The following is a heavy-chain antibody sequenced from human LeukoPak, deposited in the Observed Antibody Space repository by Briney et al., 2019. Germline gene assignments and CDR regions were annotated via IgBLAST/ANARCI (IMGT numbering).Heavy chain of an antibody. CDR1: RFTFSSYW. D-gene: IGHD6-13*01. CDR3: ARASIAAGPYYFDY. V-gene: IGHV3-7*01. CDR2: IKQDGSEK. Sequence: PGGSLRLSCAASRFTFSSYWMSWVRQAPGKGLQWVANIKQDGSEKYYVDSVKGRFTISRDNAKNSLYLQMNSLRAEDTAVYYCARASIAAGPYYFDYWGQGTLVTVSS. J-gene: IGHJ4*02.